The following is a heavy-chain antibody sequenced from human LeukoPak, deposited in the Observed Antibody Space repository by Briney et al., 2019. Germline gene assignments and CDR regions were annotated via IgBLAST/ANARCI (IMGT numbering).Heavy chain of an antibody. V-gene: IGHV3-21*01. CDR1: GFTFSTYA. Sequence: GGSLRLSCAASGFTFSTYAMNWVRQAPGEGLKWVSCITGDSAYIYYADSVKGRFTISRDNAKNSLYLQMNSLRAEDTAVYYWARYGVSSSTSYIDFWGQGTLVTVSP. CDR3: ARYGVSSSTSYIDF. J-gene: IGHJ4*02. D-gene: IGHD2-2*01. CDR2: ITGDSAYI.